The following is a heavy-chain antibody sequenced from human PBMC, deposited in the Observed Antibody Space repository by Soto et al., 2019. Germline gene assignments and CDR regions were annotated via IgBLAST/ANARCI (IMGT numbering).Heavy chain of an antibody. CDR2: ISSSGYSL. D-gene: IGHD7-27*01. Sequence: PGGSLRLSAVASGFSIRKYAMNWGLHTPGKWLGWVSSISSSGYSLHYADSVKGRFTVSRETASNSVFLQMNSLRGEDTAVYFCARQFWDYDYYGMDVWGQGTTVNVSS. J-gene: IGHJ6*02. CDR1: GFSIRKYA. V-gene: IGHV3-21*01. CDR3: ARQFWDYDYYGMDV.